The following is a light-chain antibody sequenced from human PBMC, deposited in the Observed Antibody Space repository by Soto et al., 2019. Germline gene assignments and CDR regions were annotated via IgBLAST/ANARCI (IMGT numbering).Light chain of an antibody. CDR3: QESNST. CDR2: AAS. Sequence: DAQMTQSPSSLSASVGDSVTITCRASQSIGTYLDWYQHKPGKAPKLLIYAASSLHSGVPSRFSGSGSGTDFTLSISSLQPEDFATYYCQESNSTFGQGTKLEIK. V-gene: IGKV1-39*01. J-gene: IGKJ2*01. CDR1: QSIGTY.